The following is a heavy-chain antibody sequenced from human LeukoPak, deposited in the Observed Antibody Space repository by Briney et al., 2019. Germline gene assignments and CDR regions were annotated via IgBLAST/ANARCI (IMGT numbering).Heavy chain of an antibody. CDR2: INPSGGT. CDR1: GGSSSSYY. J-gene: IGHJ4*02. CDR3: ASMIAEPNYYFGSGSYIPAFDY. Sequence: PSESLSLSCSVYGGSSSSYYWSWIRQPPGKGLKWIGEINPSGGTYYNPSLKSRVTISVDSPKNPFSLKLSSVTAADTAVYYCASMIAEPNYYFGSGSYIPAFDYWGEGIMVTVSS. D-gene: IGHD3-10*01. V-gene: IGHV4-34*01.